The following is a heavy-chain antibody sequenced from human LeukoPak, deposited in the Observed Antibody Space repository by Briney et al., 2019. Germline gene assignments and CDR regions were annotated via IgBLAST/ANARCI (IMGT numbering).Heavy chain of an antibody. V-gene: IGHV3-23*01. CDR2: ISGSGGST. Sequence: GGSLRLSCAASGFTFSGYAMSWVRQAPGKGLEWVSAISGSGGSTYYADSVKGRFTISRDNSKNTLYLQMNSLRAEDTAVCYCASLNDDYGDYDPIYYFDYWGQGTLVTVSS. D-gene: IGHD4-17*01. CDR1: GFTFSGYA. J-gene: IGHJ4*02. CDR3: ASLNDDYGDYDPIYYFDY.